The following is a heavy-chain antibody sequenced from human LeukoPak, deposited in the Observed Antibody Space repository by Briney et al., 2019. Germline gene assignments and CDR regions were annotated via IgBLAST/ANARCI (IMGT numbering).Heavy chain of an antibody. V-gene: IGHV4-34*01. CDR3: AREVFGWYSFDY. D-gene: IGHD6-19*01. CDR1: GGSFSGYY. CDR2: INHSGST. J-gene: IGHJ4*02. Sequence: PSETLSLTCAVYGGSFSGYYWSWIRQPPGKGLEWIGEINHSGSTNYNPSLKSRVTIPVDTSKNQFSLKLSSVTAADTAVYYCAREVFGWYSFDYWGQGTLVTVSS.